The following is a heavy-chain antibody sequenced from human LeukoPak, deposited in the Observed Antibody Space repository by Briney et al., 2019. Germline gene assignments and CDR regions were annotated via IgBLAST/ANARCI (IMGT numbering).Heavy chain of an antibody. D-gene: IGHD4/OR15-4a*01. Sequence: SETLSLTCTVSGGSISSYYWSWIRQPTGKGLEWIGYIYYSGSTNYNPSLKSRVTISVDTSKNQFSLKLSSVTAADTAVYYCARLHDYLFDYWGQGTLVTVSS. J-gene: IGHJ4*02. V-gene: IGHV4-59*08. CDR1: GGSISSYY. CDR3: ARLHDYLFDY. CDR2: IYYSGST.